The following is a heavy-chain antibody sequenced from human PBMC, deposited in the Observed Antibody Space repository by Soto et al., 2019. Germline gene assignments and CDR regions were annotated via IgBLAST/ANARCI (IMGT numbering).Heavy chain of an antibody. CDR3: ARGLRASSGYYPYAFDI. V-gene: IGHV1-8*01. CDR2: MNPNSGNT. J-gene: IGHJ3*02. Sequence: ASVKVSCKASGYTFTSYDINWVRQATGQGLEWMGWMNPNSGNTGYAQKFQGRVTMTRNTSISTAYMELSSLRSEDTAVYYCARGLRASSGYYPYAFDIWGQGTMVTVSS. CDR1: GYTFTSYD. D-gene: IGHD3-22*01.